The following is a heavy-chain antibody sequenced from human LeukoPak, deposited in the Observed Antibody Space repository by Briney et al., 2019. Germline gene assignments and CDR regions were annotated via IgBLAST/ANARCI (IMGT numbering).Heavy chain of an antibody. V-gene: IGHV3-74*01. Sequence: PGGSLRLSCAASGFSFTTYVMHWGRQAPGKGLMWVSRISHDGTVTSYADSVKGRFTISRDNAKNTLYLQMNSLRAEDTAVYYCTRDVNWEFFDVGGRGTLVTVSS. J-gene: IGHJ2*01. CDR1: GFSFTTYV. CDR2: ISHDGTVT. D-gene: IGHD1-26*01. CDR3: TRDVNWEFFDV.